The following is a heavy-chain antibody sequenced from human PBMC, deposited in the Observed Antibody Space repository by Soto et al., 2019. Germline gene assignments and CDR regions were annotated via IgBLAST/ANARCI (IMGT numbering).Heavy chain of an antibody. Sequence: GASVKVSCKASGYTFTSYGISWVRQAPGQGLEWMGWISAYNGNTNYAQKLQGRVTMTTDTSTSTAYMELRSLRSDDTAVYYCARDQDTAMGYYFADWGQGTLVTVSS. CDR2: ISAYNGNT. J-gene: IGHJ4*02. V-gene: IGHV1-18*01. D-gene: IGHD5-18*01. CDR1: GYTFTSYG. CDR3: ARDQDTAMGYYFAD.